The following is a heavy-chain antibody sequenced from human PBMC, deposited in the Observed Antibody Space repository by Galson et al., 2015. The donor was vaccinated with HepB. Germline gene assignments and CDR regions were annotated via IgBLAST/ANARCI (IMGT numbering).Heavy chain of an antibody. V-gene: IGHV3-33*01. D-gene: IGHD6-6*01. CDR3: ARDSIAVRPGWFDP. J-gene: IGHJ5*02. CDR1: GFTFSSYG. Sequence: SLRLSCAASGFTFSSYGMNWVRQAPGKGPEWVAVIWYDGSNKNYADSVKGRFTVARDNSKNTLYLQMNSLRAEDTAVYYCARDSIAVRPGWFDPWGQGTLVTASS. CDR2: IWYDGSNK.